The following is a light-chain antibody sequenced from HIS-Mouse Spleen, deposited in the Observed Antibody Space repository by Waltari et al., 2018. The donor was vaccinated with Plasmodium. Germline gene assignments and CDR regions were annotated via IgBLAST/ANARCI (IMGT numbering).Light chain of an antibody. CDR1: QSVSSN. Sequence: EIVMTQSPATLPVSPGERATPSCRARQSVSSNLAWYQQKPGQAPRLLIYGASTRATGIPARFSGSGSGTEFTLTISSLQSEDFAVYYCQQYNNWSFTFGPGTKVDIK. CDR2: GAS. V-gene: IGKV3-15*01. J-gene: IGKJ3*01. CDR3: QQYNNWSFT.